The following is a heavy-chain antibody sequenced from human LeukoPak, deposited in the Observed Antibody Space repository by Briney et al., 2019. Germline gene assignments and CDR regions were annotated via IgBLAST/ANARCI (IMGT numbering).Heavy chain of an antibody. V-gene: IGHV7-4-1*02. D-gene: IGHD5-18*01. Sequence: GASVKVSCKASGFTFTSYAMNWVRQAPGQGLEWMGWINTNTGNPTYAQGFTGRFVFSLDTSVSTAYLQISSLKAEDTAVYYCARDFRRIQLWFEPQVHGESDYWGQGTLVTVSS. J-gene: IGHJ4*02. CDR2: INTNTGNP. CDR3: ARDFRRIQLWFEPQVHGESDY. CDR1: GFTFTSYA.